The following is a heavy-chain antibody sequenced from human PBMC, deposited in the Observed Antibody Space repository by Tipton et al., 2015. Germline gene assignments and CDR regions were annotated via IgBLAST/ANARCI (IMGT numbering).Heavy chain of an antibody. J-gene: IGHJ4*02. CDR3: AKDPRPYDTSGFYNDC. V-gene: IGHV3-48*01. CDR2: ISSSSSAI. D-gene: IGHD3-22*01. Sequence: QLVQSGGGLVQPAGSLRLSCAASGFTFSTYSMNWVRQAPGKGLEWVSYISSSSSAIYYADSVKGRFTISRDNAESSLYLQMNSLRPEDPALYYCAKDPRPYDTSGFYNDCWGQGILVTVSS. CDR1: GFTFSTYS.